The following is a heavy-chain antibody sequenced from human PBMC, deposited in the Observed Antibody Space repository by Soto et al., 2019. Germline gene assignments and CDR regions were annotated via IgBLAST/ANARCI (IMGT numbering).Heavy chain of an antibody. CDR1: GFTFSNFW. V-gene: IGHV3-7*03. J-gene: IGHJ4*02. CDR3: ATNTVTKVDDF. CDR2: INQDGSEK. Sequence: EVHLVESGGGLVQPGGSLRLSCEASGFTFSNFWMSWVRQAPGKGLEWVAHINQDGSEKNYVDSVKGRFIISRDNAKNPLSLQMNGLRAEDTAVYYCATNTVTKVDDFWGQGTLVTVSS. D-gene: IGHD4-17*01.